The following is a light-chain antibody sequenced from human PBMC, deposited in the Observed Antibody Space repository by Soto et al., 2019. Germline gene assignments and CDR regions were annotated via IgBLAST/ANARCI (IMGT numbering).Light chain of an antibody. J-gene: IGKJ5*01. CDR1: QTVSRW. V-gene: IGKV1-5*03. CDR2: KAS. CDR3: QQFHSFPIT. Sequence: DIQITQTPSTLSASVGDRVTITCRASQTVSRWLAWYQQKPGKAPQLLIEKASTLESGVPSRFSGSGSGTDFTLTINSLQPEDYATYYCQQFHSFPITFGQATRLEL.